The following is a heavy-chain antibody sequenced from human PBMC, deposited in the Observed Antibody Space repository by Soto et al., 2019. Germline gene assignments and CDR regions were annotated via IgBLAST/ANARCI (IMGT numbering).Heavy chain of an antibody. CDR2: IYWDDDK. J-gene: IGHJ4*02. Sequence: QITLKESGPTLVKPTQTLTLTCTLSGLSLSTSGVGVGWIRQPPGKALEWLAFIYWDDDKRYSPSLKSRLTIIKDTSKNQVVLTMTNMDPVDTATYCCAHRPGYVGGGYFDYWGQGTLVTVSS. V-gene: IGHV2-5*02. CDR3: AHRPGYVGGGYFDY. D-gene: IGHD3-16*01. CDR1: GLSLSTSGVG.